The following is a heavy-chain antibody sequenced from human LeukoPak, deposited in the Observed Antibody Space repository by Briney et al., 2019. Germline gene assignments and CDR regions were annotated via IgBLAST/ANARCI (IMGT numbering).Heavy chain of an antibody. Sequence: SETLSLTCAVYGGSFSGYYWSWIRQPPGKGPEWIGEINHSGSTNYKPSLKSRITISVDTSKNQFSLKLSSVTAADTAVYYCAILERGSSWFRYTGWFDPWGQGTLVTVSS. CDR3: AILERGSSWFRYTGWFDP. J-gene: IGHJ5*02. CDR2: INHSGST. CDR1: GGSFSGYY. V-gene: IGHV4-34*01. D-gene: IGHD6-13*01.